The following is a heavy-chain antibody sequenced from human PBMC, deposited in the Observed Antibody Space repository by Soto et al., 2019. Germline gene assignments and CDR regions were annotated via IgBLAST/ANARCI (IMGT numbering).Heavy chain of an antibody. J-gene: IGHJ4*01. D-gene: IGHD4-17*01. V-gene: IGHV2-5*02. CDR3: AHAGDYDLLTFDH. Sequence: QITLKESGPTLVRPAQTLTLTCDFSGFSLSTYHMGVAWIRQPPGKALEWPALLYWDDDKRYSPSLKVRLAISKDTSNNQVVLTITNIDPGDSATYFCAHAGDYDLLTFDHWGPGTLVTVSS. CDR1: GFSLSTYHMG. CDR2: LYWDDDK.